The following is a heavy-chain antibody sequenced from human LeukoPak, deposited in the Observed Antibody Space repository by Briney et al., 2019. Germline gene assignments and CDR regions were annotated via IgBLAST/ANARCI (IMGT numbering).Heavy chain of an antibody. CDR1: AYTFTSRD. V-gene: IGHV1-8*01. J-gene: IGHJ5*02. CDR3: KRGLDH. CDR2: INPDSSNA. Sequence: ASVKICCKAAAYTFTSRDINRVRQPSGQGLEWVGNINPDSSNAGYAREFQASLTVTSDDSITTDYMELDSVTAADSSGYSCKRGLDHWGQGTLVTVSS.